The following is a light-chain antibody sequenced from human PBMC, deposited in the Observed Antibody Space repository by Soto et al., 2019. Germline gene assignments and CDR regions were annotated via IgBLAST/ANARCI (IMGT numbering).Light chain of an antibody. CDR1: QTISTW. J-gene: IGKJ1*01. CDR2: DAS. Sequence: DIQMTQSPSTLSSSVGDRFTITCRASQTISTWLAWYQQKPGKAPELLIYDASTLESGVPSRFSGSGSGTEFTLTISSLQPDDFATYYCQHYNSYSEAFGQGTKVDI. CDR3: QHYNSYSEA. V-gene: IGKV1-5*01.